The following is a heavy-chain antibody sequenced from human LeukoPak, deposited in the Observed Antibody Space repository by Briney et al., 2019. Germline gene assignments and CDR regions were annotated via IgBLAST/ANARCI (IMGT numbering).Heavy chain of an antibody. Sequence: GESLKISCKGSGYSFTSYWIGWVRQMPGKGLEWMGIIYPGDSDTRYSPSFQGQVTISADKSISTAYLQWSSLKASDTAMYYCARLRGFLEWPRDYFDYWGQGTLVTVSS. CDR1: GYSFTSYW. D-gene: IGHD3-3*01. J-gene: IGHJ4*02. V-gene: IGHV5-51*01. CDR3: ARLRGFLEWPRDYFDY. CDR2: IYPGDSDT.